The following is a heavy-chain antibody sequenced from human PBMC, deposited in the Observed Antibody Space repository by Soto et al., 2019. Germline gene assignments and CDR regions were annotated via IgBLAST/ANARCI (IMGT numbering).Heavy chain of an antibody. CDR1: GFTFSSYA. CDR2: ISESGGST. Sequence: PGGSPRLSCAASGFTFSSYAMSWVRQAPGKGLGWVSGISESGGSTYYADSVKGRLTISXXXXXXTXYXQXXSLRAEDTAVYYCAKGTYYYGSAPYYFDYWGQGT. J-gene: IGHJ4*02. V-gene: IGHV3-23*01. CDR3: AKGTYYYGSAPYYFDY. D-gene: IGHD3-10*01.